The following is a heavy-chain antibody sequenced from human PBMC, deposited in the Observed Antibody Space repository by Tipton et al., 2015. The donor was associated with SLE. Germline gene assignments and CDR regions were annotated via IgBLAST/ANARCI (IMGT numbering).Heavy chain of an antibody. CDR2: TYYRSKWYN. J-gene: IGHJ4*02. D-gene: IGHD3-22*01. CDR1: GDSVSSNSAA. CDR3: ARGTNYDSSGYYSY. Sequence: GLVKPSQTLSLTCAISGDSVSSNSAAWNWIRQSPSRGLEWLGGTYYRSKWYNDYAVSVKSRITINPDTSKNQFSLQLSSVTAADTALYYCARGTNYDSSGYYSYWGQGTLVTVSS. V-gene: IGHV6-1*01.